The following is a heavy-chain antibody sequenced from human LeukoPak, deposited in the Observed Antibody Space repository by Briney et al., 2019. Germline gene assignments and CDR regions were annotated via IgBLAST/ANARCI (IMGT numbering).Heavy chain of an antibody. J-gene: IGHJ4*02. V-gene: IGHV3-11*04. Sequence: PGGSLRLSCAASGFTFDDYAMHWVRQAPGKGLEWVSYISGRGGTIYLADSLKGRFTISRDNAKNSLYLQMNSLRAEDTAVYYCTRLHSSSWTASFDYWGQGTLVTVSS. CDR2: ISGRGGTI. CDR1: GFTFDDYA. CDR3: TRLHSSSWTASFDY. D-gene: IGHD6-13*01.